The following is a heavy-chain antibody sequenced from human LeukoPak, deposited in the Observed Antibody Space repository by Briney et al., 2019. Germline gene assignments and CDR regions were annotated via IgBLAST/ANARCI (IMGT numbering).Heavy chain of an antibody. CDR2: IYHSGST. J-gene: IGHJ4*02. V-gene: IGHV4-4*02. Sequence: PGGSMRLSCEASGFTFSSYWMSWVRQPPGKGLEWIGEIYHSGSTNYNPSLKSRVTISVGTSKDQFSLKLISVTAADTAVYYCARRTFGGVIKYWGQGTLVTVSS. CDR3: ARRTFGGVIKY. D-gene: IGHD3-16*02. CDR1: GFTFSSYW.